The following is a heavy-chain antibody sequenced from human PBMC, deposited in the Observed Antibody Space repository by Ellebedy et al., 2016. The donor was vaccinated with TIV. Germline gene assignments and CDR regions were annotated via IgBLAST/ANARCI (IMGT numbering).Heavy chain of an antibody. CDR3: ARDLSHYYGSGSYWGPFDY. V-gene: IGHV1-8*01. Sequence: ASVKVSXXASGYTFASYDINWVRQATGQGLEWMGWMNPNSGNTDYAQKLQGRVTMTTDTSTSTAYMELRSLRSDDTAVYYCARDLSHYYGSGSYWGPFDYWGQGTLVTVSS. CDR1: GYTFASYD. J-gene: IGHJ4*02. CDR2: MNPNSGNT. D-gene: IGHD3-10*01.